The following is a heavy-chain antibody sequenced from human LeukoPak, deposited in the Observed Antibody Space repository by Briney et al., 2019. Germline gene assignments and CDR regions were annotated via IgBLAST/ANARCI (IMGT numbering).Heavy chain of an antibody. CDR3: ARDLNNWNPNWFDP. J-gene: IGHJ5*02. V-gene: IGHV4-38-2*02. D-gene: IGHD1-20*01. Sequence: SETLSLTCTVSGYSISSGYYWGWIRQPPGKGLEWIGSIYHSGSTYYNPSLKSRVTMSVDTSKNQFSLKLSSVTAADTAVYYCARDLNNWNPNWFDPWGQGTLVTVSS. CDR2: IYHSGST. CDR1: GYSISSGYY.